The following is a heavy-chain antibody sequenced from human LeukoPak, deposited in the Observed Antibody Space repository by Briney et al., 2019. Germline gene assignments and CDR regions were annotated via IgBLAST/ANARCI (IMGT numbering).Heavy chain of an antibody. CDR1: GFTFSSYA. D-gene: IGHD2-21*01. CDR2: ISYDGSNK. J-gene: IGHJ4*02. CDR3: ARGPYGGYFDY. Sequence: GGSLRLSCAASGFTFSSYAMHWVRQAPGKGLEWVAVISYDGSNKYYADSVKGRFTISRDNSKNTPYLQMNSLRAEDTAVYYCARGPYGGYFDYWGQGTLVTVSS. V-gene: IGHV3-30*04.